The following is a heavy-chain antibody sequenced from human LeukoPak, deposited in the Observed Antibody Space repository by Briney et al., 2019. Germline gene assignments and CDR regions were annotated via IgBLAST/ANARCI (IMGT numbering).Heavy chain of an antibody. J-gene: IGHJ4*02. CDR1: GFTFDDYA. Sequence: GGSLRLSCAASGFTFDDYAMHWVRQAPGKGLEWVSLISWDGGSTYYADSVKGRFTISRDNSKNSLYLQMNSLRAEDTALYYCAKDVSGSYQESYFDYWGQGTLVTVSS. CDR2: ISWDGGST. D-gene: IGHD1-26*01. V-gene: IGHV3-43D*03. CDR3: AKDVSGSYQESYFDY.